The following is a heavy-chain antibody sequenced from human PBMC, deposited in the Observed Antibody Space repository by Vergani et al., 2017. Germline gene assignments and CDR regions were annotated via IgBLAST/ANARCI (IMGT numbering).Heavy chain of an antibody. CDR3: TTDPRYCGDGSCYWLRDHHYYGMDV. CDR1: GFSFRNAR. J-gene: IGHJ6*02. Sequence: EVQLVESGGGLVKPGGSLRLSCVASGFSFRNARMNWVRRTTGKGLEWVGRIKSTFDRGTTDYAAAVKGRFTISRDDSKNTLFLQMNGLKTEDIGVYYCTTDPRYCGDGSCYWLRDHHYYGMDVWGQGTTVTVSS. CDR2: IKSTFDRGTT. V-gene: IGHV3-15*07. D-gene: IGHD2-21*01.